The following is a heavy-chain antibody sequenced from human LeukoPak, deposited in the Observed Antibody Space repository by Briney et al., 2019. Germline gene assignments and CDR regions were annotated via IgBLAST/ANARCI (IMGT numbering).Heavy chain of an antibody. J-gene: IGHJ4*02. D-gene: IGHD6-13*01. Sequence: GGSLRLSCAASGFTFSNYGMHWVRQAPGKGLEWVALISYDGSNKYFADSVKGRFTISRDNSKNTLYLQMHSLRAEDTAVYYCARDLSGAAALDYWGQGTLVTVSS. CDR3: ARDLSGAAALDY. CDR2: ISYDGSNK. CDR1: GFTFSNYG. V-gene: IGHV3-30*03.